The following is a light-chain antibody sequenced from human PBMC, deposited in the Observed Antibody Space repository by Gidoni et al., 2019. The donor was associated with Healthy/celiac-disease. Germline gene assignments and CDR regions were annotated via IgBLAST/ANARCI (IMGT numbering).Light chain of an antibody. CDR2: DVS. V-gene: IGLV2-14*01. Sequence: QSALTQPASVSGSPGHSITISRTGTSSDVGGYNYVSWYQQHPGKAPKLMIYDVSNRPSGVSNRFSGSKSGNTASLTISGLQDEDEADYYCSSYTSSSTLVFGGGTKLTVL. J-gene: IGLJ2*01. CDR1: SSDVGGYNY. CDR3: SSYTSSSTLV.